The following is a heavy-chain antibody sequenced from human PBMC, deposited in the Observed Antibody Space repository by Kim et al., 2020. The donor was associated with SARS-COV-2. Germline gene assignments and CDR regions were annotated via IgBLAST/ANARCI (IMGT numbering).Heavy chain of an antibody. Sequence: SETLSLTCTVSGGSISSYYWSWIRQPPGKGLEWIGYIYYSGSTNYNPSLKSRVTISVDTSKNQFSLKLSSVTAADTAVYYCARAGVSGSYYGDFDYWGQGTLVTVSS. D-gene: IGHD1-26*01. V-gene: IGHV4-59*01. J-gene: IGHJ4*02. CDR2: IYYSGST. CDR3: ARAGVSGSYYGDFDY. CDR1: GGSISSYY.